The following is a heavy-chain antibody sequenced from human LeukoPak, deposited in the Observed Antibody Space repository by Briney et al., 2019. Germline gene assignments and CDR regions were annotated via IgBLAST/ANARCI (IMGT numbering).Heavy chain of an antibody. V-gene: IGHV1-58*02. CDR1: GFTFSSSA. J-gene: IGHJ4*02. D-gene: IGHD2-21*01. CDR3: AAEVYRGGECCHFDY. CDR2: IVVGSGNT. Sequence: PVKVSCKTSGFTFSSSAIQWARQARGQRLEWIGWIVVGSGNTNYAQNLQERLTITRDMSTNTVYMELTSLRSEDTAVYYCAAEVYRGGECCHFDYWGQGTLVTVSS.